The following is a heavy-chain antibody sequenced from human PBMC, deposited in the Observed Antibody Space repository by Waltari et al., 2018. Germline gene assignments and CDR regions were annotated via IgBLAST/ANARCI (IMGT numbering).Heavy chain of an antibody. V-gene: IGHV2-5*01. CDR1: GFSLTTGSVA. Sequence: QITLTESGPTLMKPTQTLTLTCAFSGFSLTTGSVAVGWIRQPPGKAPEWLALIYGNDDKKYSPSLRSRLTITKDSSENQVVLTMTNVDPVDTATYYCAHRYFSNFDYWGQGTLVTVSS. CDR2: IYGNDDK. CDR3: AHRYFSNFDY. D-gene: IGHD3-9*01. J-gene: IGHJ4*02.